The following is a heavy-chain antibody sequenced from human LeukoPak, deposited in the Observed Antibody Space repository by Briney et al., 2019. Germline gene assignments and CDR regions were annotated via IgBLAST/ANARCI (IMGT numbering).Heavy chain of an antibody. CDR3: ARLGANSGSYFVSAFDI. CDR2: IYHSGST. D-gene: IGHD1-26*01. CDR1: GYSISSGYY. J-gene: IGHJ3*02. V-gene: IGHV4-38-2*02. Sequence: SETLSLTCTVSGYSISSGYYWGWIRQPPGKGLEWIGSIYHSGSTYYNPSLKSRVTISVDTSKNQFSLKMSSVTAADTAVYYCARLGANSGSYFVSAFDIWGQGTMVIVSS.